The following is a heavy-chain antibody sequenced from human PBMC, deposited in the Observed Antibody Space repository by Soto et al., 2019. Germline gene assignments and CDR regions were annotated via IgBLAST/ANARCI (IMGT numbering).Heavy chain of an antibody. Sequence: QVQLQQWGAGLLKPSETLSLTCAVYGGSFSGYYWSWIRQPPGKGLEWNGEINHSGSTNYNPSLKSRVTISVDTSKNQFSLKLSSVTAADTVVYYCARERGGYSSSHRCDAFDIWGQGTMVTVSS. CDR1: GGSFSGYY. CDR3: ARERGGYSSSHRCDAFDI. V-gene: IGHV4-34*01. D-gene: IGHD6-13*01. CDR2: INHSGST. J-gene: IGHJ3*02.